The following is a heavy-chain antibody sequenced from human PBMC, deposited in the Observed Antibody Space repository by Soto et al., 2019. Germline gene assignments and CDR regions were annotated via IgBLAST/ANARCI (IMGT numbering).Heavy chain of an antibody. CDR1: GFNVMSYW. V-gene: IGHV3-7*01. D-gene: IGHD3-16*01. J-gene: IGHJ4*02. Sequence: PGESLRLSCAVSGFNVMSYWMSWVRQAPGKGLEWVASVKEDGSELYYLHSVRGRFSMTRDSAGNALHLTMNYLSAEDTGVYFCARDIGFDYVNWGQGIPVTVSS. CDR3: ARDIGFDYVN. CDR2: VKEDGSEL.